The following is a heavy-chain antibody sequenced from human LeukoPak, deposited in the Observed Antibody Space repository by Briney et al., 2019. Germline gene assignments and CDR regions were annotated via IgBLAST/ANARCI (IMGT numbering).Heavy chain of an antibody. CDR2: IRYDGNNK. V-gene: IGHV3-30*02. Sequence: PGGSLRLSCAASGFTFDDYAMHWVRQAPGKGLDWVAFIRYDGNNKFYADSVKGRFTISRDNSKNTLYLQMNNLRPEDTAIYYCAKDSVGATTLDWFDSWGQGTLVTVSS. J-gene: IGHJ5*01. CDR1: GFTFDDYA. CDR3: AKDSVGATTLDWFDS. D-gene: IGHD1-26*01.